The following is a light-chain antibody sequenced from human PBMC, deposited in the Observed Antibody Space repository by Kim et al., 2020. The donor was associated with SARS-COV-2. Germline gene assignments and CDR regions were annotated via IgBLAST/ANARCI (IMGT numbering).Light chain of an antibody. CDR3: QQDGSSPGT. J-gene: IGKJ2*01. CDR1: QSVSSSY. V-gene: IGKV3-20*01. CDR2: GAS. Sequence: LSPGERASLACRASQSVSSSYLAWYQQKTGQAPRLLINGASSRATGIPDRFSGSGSGTDFTLTISRLEPEDFAVYYCQQDGSSPGTFGQGTKLEI.